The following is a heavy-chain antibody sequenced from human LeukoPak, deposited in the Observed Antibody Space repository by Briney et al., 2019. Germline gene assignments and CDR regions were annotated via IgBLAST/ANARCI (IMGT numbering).Heavy chain of an antibody. V-gene: IGHV4-34*01. CDR3: ARMPRAHYDFWSGYYYYYYMDV. D-gene: IGHD3-3*01. CDR1: GGSFSGYY. J-gene: IGHJ6*03. Sequence: PSETLSLTCAVYGGSFSGYYWRWIRQPPGKGLASIGEINHSGSTNYNPSLKSRVTISVDTSKNQFSLKLSSVTAADTAVYYCARMPRAHYDFWSGYYYYYYMDVWGKGNTVTVSS. CDR2: INHSGST.